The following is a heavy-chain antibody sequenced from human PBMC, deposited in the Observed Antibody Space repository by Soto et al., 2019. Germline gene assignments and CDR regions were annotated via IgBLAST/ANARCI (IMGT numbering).Heavy chain of an antibody. CDR2: ISWNSGSI. CDR1: GFTFDDYA. J-gene: IGHJ6*02. CDR3: AKGMRIQLLFAFYGMDV. V-gene: IGHV3-9*01. Sequence: GGSLRLGRSDSGFTFDDYAMHWVRQAPGKGLEWVSGISWNSGSIGYADSVKGRFTISRDNAKNSLYLQMNSLRAEDTALYYRAKGMRIQLLFAFYGMDVWGQGTTVTVSS. D-gene: IGHD5-18*01.